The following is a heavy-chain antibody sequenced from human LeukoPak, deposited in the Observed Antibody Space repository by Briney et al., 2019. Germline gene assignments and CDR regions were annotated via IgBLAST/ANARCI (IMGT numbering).Heavy chain of an antibody. Sequence: SETLSLTCTVSGGSISSSSYYWGWIRQPPGKGLEWIGSIYYSGSTYYNPSLKSRVTISVDTSKNQFSLKLSSVTAADTAVYYCARRQRRYYYGSGSYSGPLYYFDYWGQGTLVTVSS. J-gene: IGHJ4*02. V-gene: IGHV4-39*01. CDR2: IYYSGST. CDR1: GGSISSSSYY. CDR3: ARRQRRYYYGSGSYSGPLYYFDY. D-gene: IGHD3-10*01.